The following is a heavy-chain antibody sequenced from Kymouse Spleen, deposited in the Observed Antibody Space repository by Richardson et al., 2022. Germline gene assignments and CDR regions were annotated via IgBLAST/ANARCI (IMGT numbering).Heavy chain of an antibody. D-gene: IGHD6-6*01. CDR2: IKQDGSEK. Sequence: EVQLVESGGGLVQPGGSLRLSCAASGFTFSSYWMSWVRQAPGKGLEWVANIKQDGSEKYYVDSVKGRFTISRDNAKNSLYLQMNSLRAEDTAVYYCASYSSSSLFDYWGQGTLVTVSS. CDR1: GFTFSSYW. V-gene: IGHV3-7*01. CDR3: ASYSSSSLFDY. J-gene: IGHJ4*02.